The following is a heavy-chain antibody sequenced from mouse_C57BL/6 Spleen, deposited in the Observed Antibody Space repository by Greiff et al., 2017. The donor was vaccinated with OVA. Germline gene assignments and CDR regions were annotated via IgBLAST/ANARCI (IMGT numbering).Heavy chain of an antibody. V-gene: IGHV1-80*01. D-gene: IGHD3-3*01. CDR3: ARHPLGDY. J-gene: IGHJ4*01. CDR2: IYPGDGDT. Sequence: LVESGAELVKPGASVKISCKASGYAFRSYWMNWVKQRPGKGLEWIGQIYPGDGDTNYNGKFKGKATLTADKSSSTAYMQLSSLTSEDSAVYFCARHPLGDYWGQGTSVTVSS. CDR1: GYAFRSYW.